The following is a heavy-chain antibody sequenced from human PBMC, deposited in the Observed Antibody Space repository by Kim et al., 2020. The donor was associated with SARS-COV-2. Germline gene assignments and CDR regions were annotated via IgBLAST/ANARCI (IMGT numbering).Heavy chain of an antibody. D-gene: IGHD6-13*01. CDR1: GFTFSNAW. V-gene: IGHV3-15*01. Sequence: GGSLRLSCAASGFTFSNAWMSWVRQAPGKGLEWVGRIKSKTDGGTTDYAAPVKGRFSISREDSKNTLYLQMNSLKTEDTAVYYYTTGPLSSDSSSWYEYFQHWGQGTLVTVSS. CDR2: IKSKTDGGTT. CDR3: TTGPLSSDSSSWYEYFQH. J-gene: IGHJ1*01.